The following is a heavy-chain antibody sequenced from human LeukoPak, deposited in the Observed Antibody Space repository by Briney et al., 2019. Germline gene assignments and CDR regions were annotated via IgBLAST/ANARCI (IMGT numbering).Heavy chain of an antibody. D-gene: IGHD2-2*01. CDR3: ARGLGYCSSTSCPGGFADY. CDR2: INAGNGNT. V-gene: IGHV1-3*01. Sequence: GASVKVSCKASAYTFTGYYMQWVRQAPGQRLEWMGWINAGNGNTKYSQKFQGRVTITRDTSASTAYMELSSLRSEDTAVYYCARGLGYCSSTSCPGGFADYWGQGTLVTVSS. CDR1: AYTFTGYY. J-gene: IGHJ4*02.